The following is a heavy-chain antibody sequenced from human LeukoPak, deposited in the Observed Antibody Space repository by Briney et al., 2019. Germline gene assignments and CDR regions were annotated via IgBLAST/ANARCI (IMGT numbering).Heavy chain of an antibody. Sequence: SETLSLTCTVSGGSISSSDYYWSWIRQPPGKGLEWIGYIYYSGSTYYNPSLKSRVTISVDTSKNQFSLKLSSVTAADTAVYYCARLYYYDSSGYTALYYFDYWGQGTLVTVSS. J-gene: IGHJ4*02. CDR2: IYYSGST. D-gene: IGHD3-22*01. CDR3: ARLYYYDSSGYTALYYFDY. CDR1: GGSISSSDYY. V-gene: IGHV4-30-4*01.